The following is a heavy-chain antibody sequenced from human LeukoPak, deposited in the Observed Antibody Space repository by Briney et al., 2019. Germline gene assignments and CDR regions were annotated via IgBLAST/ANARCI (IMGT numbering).Heavy chain of an antibody. D-gene: IGHD2-15*01. Sequence: VASVKVSCKASGGTFSSYAISWVRQAPGQGLEWMGGIIPIFGTANYAQKFQGRVTITADESTSTAYMELSSLRSEDTAVYYCARESSGGSWGNWFDRWGQGTLVTVSS. CDR2: IIPIFGTA. CDR1: GGTFSSYA. V-gene: IGHV1-69*13. J-gene: IGHJ5*02. CDR3: ARESSGGSWGNWFDR.